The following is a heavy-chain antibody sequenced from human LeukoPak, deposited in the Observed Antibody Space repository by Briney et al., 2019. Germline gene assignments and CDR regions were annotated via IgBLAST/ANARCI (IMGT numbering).Heavy chain of an antibody. V-gene: IGHV4-38-2*01. Sequence: PSETLSLTCAVSGYSISSGYYWGWIRQPPGKGLEWIGSIYHSGSTYYNPSLKSRVTISVDTSKNQFSLKLSSVTAADTAVYYCARHEDYGDYSTGAFDIWGQGTMVTVSS. CDR3: ARHEDYGDYSTGAFDI. CDR1: GYSISSGYY. J-gene: IGHJ3*02. D-gene: IGHD4-17*01. CDR2: IYHSGST.